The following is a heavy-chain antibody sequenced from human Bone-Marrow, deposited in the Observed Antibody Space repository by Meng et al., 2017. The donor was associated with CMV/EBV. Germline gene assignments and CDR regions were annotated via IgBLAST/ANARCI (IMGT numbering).Heavy chain of an antibody. D-gene: IGHD1-1*01. J-gene: IGHJ4*02. CDR2: ISASHGNT. CDR1: GYTFTDYR. V-gene: IGHV1-18*04. Sequence: ASVKVSCKASGYTFTDYRMHWVRQAPGQGLECMGWISASHGNTNYAQKFQGRVAMTTDTSTSTAYMELRNLRSDDTAVYYCARDLGATGSDYWGQGTLVTVSS. CDR3: ARDLGATGSDY.